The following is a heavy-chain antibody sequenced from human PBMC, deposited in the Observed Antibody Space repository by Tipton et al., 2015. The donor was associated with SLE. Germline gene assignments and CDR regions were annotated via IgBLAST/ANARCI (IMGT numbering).Heavy chain of an antibody. CDR2: IRSKAYGGTT. CDR3: ARRRGSQRGVDY. J-gene: IGHJ4*02. CDR1: GFTFSSYA. D-gene: IGHD2-15*01. Sequence: SLRLSCAASGFTFSSYAMSWVRQAPGKGLEWVGFIRSKAYGGTTEYAASVKGRFTISRDDSKSIAYLQMNSLKTEDTAVYYCARRRGSQRGVDYWGQGTLVTVSS. V-gene: IGHV3-49*04.